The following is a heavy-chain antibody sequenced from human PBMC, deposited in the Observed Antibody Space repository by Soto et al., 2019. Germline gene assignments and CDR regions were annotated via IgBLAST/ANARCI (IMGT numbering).Heavy chain of an antibody. J-gene: IGHJ6*02. V-gene: IGHV4-61*01. CDR2: IYYSGST. Sequence: SETLSLTCTVSGGSVSSGSYYWGWIRQPPGKGLEWIGYIYYSGSTNYNPSLKSRVTISVDTSKNQFSLKLSSVTAADTAVYYCARVPLRYYYYYGMDVWGQGTTVTVS. CDR3: ARVPLRYYYYYGMDV. CDR1: GGSVSSGSYY.